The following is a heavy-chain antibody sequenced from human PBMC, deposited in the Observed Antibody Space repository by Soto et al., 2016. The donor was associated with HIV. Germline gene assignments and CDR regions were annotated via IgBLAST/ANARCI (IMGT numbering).Heavy chain of an antibody. CDR1: GGSMSNSDYY. CDR3: ARSQHYHDNSGYYTFFDS. J-gene: IGHJ4*02. D-gene: IGHD3-22*01. Sequence: VQLQESGPGLVKPSQTLSLTCTVSGGSMSNSDYYWTWIRQRPGKGLEWIGYISDTGSTYYSPSLESRLYISVDTSKSRFSLNLTSVTVADTAVYYCARSQHYHDNSGYYTFFDSWGQGTLVTVSS. CDR2: ISDTGST. V-gene: IGHV4-31*03.